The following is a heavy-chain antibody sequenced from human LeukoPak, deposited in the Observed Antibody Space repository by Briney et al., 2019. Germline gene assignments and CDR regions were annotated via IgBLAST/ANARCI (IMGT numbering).Heavy chain of an antibody. J-gene: IGHJ4*02. Sequence: GGSLRLSCAASGFTFSSYAMSWVRQAPVKGLEWVSAISGSGGSTYYADSVKGRFTISRDNSKNTLYLQMNSLRAEDTAVYYCAKPRNYYDRTFDYWGQGTLVTVSS. D-gene: IGHD3-22*01. CDR1: GFTFSSYA. V-gene: IGHV3-23*01. CDR3: AKPRNYYDRTFDY. CDR2: ISGSGGST.